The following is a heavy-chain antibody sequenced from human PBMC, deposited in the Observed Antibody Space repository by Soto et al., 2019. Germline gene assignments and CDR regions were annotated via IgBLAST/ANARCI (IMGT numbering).Heavy chain of an antibody. CDR1: GFTFSSYA. CDR3: ASAYSSGWLYFDY. J-gene: IGHJ4*02. V-gene: IGHV3-33*08. Sequence: GGSLRLSCAASGFTFSSYAMSWVRQAPGKGLEWVAVIRCDGSSKYYADSVKGRFTISRDNSKNTLYLQMNSLRAEDTAVYYCASAYSSGWLYFDYWGQGTLVTVS. D-gene: IGHD6-19*01. CDR2: IRCDGSSK.